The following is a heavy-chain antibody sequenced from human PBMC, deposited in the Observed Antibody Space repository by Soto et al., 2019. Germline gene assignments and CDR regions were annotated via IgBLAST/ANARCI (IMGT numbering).Heavy chain of an antibody. J-gene: IGHJ4*02. CDR2: ISAYNANT. V-gene: IGHV1-18*01. Sequence: QVQLVQSGAEVKKPGASVKVSCKTSGYTFTNFGLSWVRQAPGQGLEWMGWISAYNANTNSAQNCQGRVTMTTDTSPSTAYMELRSLRSDDTAVYYCAGGGTPIDYWGQGTLVTVSS. CDR1: GYTFTNFG. D-gene: IGHD3-16*01. CDR3: AGGGTPIDY.